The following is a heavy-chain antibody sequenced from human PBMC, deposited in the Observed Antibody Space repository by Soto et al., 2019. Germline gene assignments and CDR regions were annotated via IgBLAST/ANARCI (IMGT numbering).Heavy chain of an antibody. V-gene: IGHV6-1*01. D-gene: IGHD3-3*01. CDR2: TYYRSKWYN. CDR1: GDSVSSNSAA. Sequence: SQTLSLTCVISGDSVSSNSAAWNWIRQSPSRGLEWLGRTYYRSKWYNDYAVSVKSRITINPDTSKNQFSLQLNSVTPEDTAVYYCARGGYDFWSGYYSNYYYYMDVWGKGTTVTVSS. J-gene: IGHJ6*03. CDR3: ARGGYDFWSGYYSNYYYYMDV.